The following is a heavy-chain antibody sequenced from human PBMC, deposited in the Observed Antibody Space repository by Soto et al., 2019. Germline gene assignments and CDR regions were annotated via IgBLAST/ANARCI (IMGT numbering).Heavy chain of an antibody. CDR1: GGSISGSY. CDR2: VYYTGST. V-gene: IGHV4-59*01. CDR3: ARSVAVPGAHIDY. D-gene: IGHD6-19*01. Sequence: PSETLSLTCSVSGGSISGSYWSWIRQSPGKGLEWLGYVYYTGSTNYSPSLRSRVSISVDTSKNEFSLRLSSVTAADTAVYFCARSVAVPGAHIDYPGQGTQVTVSS. J-gene: IGHJ4*02.